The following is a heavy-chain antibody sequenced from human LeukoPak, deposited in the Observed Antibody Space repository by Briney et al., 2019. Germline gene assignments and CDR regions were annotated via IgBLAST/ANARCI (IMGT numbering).Heavy chain of an antibody. V-gene: IGHV3-23*01. Sequence: QTGGSLRLSCAASGFTFSNYAMSWVRQAPGKGLEWVSAVSGRDDSTYYADSVKGRFTISRDTSKNTLYLQMNSLRAEDTAVYYCAKWGDYDILTGYYDSDYWGQGTLVTV. CDR3: AKWGDYDILTGYYDSDY. D-gene: IGHD3-9*01. CDR2: VSGRDDST. CDR1: GFTFSNYA. J-gene: IGHJ4*02.